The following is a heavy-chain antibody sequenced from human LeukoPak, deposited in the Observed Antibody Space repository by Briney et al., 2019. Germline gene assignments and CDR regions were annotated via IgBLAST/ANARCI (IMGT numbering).Heavy chain of an antibody. J-gene: IGHJ6*02. CDR2: IVVGSGNT. CDR3: AAVLTPYDYYYGMDV. D-gene: IGHD2-15*01. CDR1: GFTFTSSA. V-gene: IGHV1-58*01. Sequence: GASVKVSCKASGFTFTSSAVQWVRQARGQRLEWIGWIVVGSGNTNYAQKFQVRVTITRDMSTSTAYMELSSLRSEDTAVYYCAAVLTPYDYYYGMDVWGQGTTVTVSS.